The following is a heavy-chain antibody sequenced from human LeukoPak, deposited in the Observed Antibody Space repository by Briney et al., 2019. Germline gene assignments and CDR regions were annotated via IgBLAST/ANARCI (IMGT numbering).Heavy chain of an antibody. CDR3: ARLKYYDSTGYSPGYYMDV. CDR1: GGSIINYY. Sequence: SETLSLTCTVSGGSIINYYWSWIRQSAGTGLEWAGRIYITGSTNYNPSLQSRLSMSVDTSKNQFSLRLTSVSAADTAVYYCARLKYYDSTGYSPGYYMDVWGKGITVTVSS. CDR2: IYITGST. D-gene: IGHD3-22*01. J-gene: IGHJ6*03. V-gene: IGHV4-4*07.